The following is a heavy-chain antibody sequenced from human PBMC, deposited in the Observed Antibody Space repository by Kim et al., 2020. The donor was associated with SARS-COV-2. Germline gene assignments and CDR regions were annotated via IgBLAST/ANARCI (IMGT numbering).Heavy chain of an antibody. V-gene: IGHV1-69*04. CDR3: ARESGHYYDSSGYTELTNP. J-gene: IGHJ5*02. D-gene: IGHD3-22*01. CDR2: IIPILGIA. Sequence: SVKVSCKASGGTFSSYAISWVRQAPGQGLEWMGRIIPILGIANYAQKFQGRVTITADKSTSTAYMELSSLRSEDTAVYYCARESGHYYDSSGYTELTNPWGQGTLVTVSS. CDR1: GGTFSSYA.